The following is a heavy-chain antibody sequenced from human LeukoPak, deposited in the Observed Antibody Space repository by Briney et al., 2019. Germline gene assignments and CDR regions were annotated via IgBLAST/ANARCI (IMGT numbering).Heavy chain of an antibody. CDR1: GFTFDEYG. V-gene: IGHV3-20*04. CDR2: INWNGGST. J-gene: IGHJ4*02. CDR3: ARVSTTVVTPAEYYFDY. Sequence: PGGSLRLSCAASGFTFDEYGMSWVRQAPGKGLEWVSGINWNGGSTGYADSVKGRFTISRDNAKNSLYLQMNSLRAEDTALYYCARVSTTVVTPAEYYFDYWGQGTLVTVSS. D-gene: IGHD4-23*01.